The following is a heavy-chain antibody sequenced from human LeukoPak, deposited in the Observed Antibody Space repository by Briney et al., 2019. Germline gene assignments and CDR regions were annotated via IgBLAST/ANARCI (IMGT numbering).Heavy chain of an antibody. CDR3: SRGLYSITLGC. V-gene: IGHV3-74*01. Sequence: GGSLRLSCAASGFAFSSYWMHWVRQAPGKGLVWVSRINSDGSTTSYADSVKGRFAISRDNAKNTLYLQMNSLRAEDTAVYYCSRGLYSITLGCWGQGTLVTVSS. D-gene: IGHD6-13*01. CDR2: INSDGSTT. J-gene: IGHJ4*02. CDR1: GFAFSSYW.